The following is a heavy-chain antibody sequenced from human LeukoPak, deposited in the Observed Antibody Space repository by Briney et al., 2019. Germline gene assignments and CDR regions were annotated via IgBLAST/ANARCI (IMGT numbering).Heavy chain of an antibody. D-gene: IGHD3-22*01. Sequence: SETLSLTCTVAGGSTSGYYWSWLRQPPGKGLGWIGYIYYSGSTNYNPSLKSRVTISVDTSKNQFSLKLSSVTAADTAVYYCARGAGYYDSSGYYYYYYMDVWGKGTTVTISS. CDR2: IYYSGST. V-gene: IGHV4-59*01. J-gene: IGHJ6*03. CDR1: GGSTSGYY. CDR3: ARGAGYYDSSGYYYYYYMDV.